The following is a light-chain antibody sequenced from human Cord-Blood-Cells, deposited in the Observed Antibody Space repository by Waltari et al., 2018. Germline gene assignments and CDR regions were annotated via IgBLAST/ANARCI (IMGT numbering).Light chain of an antibody. CDR1: QSISSW. V-gene: IGKV1-5*03. CDR3: QQYNSYSPT. CDR2: KAS. Sequence: DIPMTQSSSTPSASVGHRVTIPCRASQSISSWLAWYQQKPGKAPKLLIYKASSLESGVPSRFSGSGSGTEFTLTISSLQPDDFATYYCQQYNSYSPTFGQGTKVEIK. J-gene: IGKJ1*01.